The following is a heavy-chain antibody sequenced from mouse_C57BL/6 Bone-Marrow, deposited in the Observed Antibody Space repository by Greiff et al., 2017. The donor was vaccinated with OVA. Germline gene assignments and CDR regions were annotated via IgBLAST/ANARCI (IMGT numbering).Heavy chain of an antibody. CDR1: GFTFSDFY. CDR3: ARLDAMDY. J-gene: IGHJ4*01. Sequence: EVKLQESGGGLVQPGGSLKLSCAASGFTFSDFYMYWIRQTPEKRLEWVAYISNGGGSTYYPDTVKGRVTISRDNAKNTLYLQMSRLKSEDTAMYYCARLDAMDYWGQGTSVTVSS. CDR2: ISNGGGST. V-gene: IGHV5-12*01.